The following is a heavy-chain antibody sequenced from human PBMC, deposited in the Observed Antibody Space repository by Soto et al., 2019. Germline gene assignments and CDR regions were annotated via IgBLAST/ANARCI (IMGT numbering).Heavy chain of an antibody. D-gene: IGHD3-3*01. CDR2: MNPNSGNT. CDR1: GYTFTSYD. V-gene: IGHV1-8*01. CDR3: ARGMHDFWSGYNWFDP. Sequence: VASVKVSCKASGYTFTSYDINWVRQATGQGLEWMGWMNPNSGNTGYAQKFQGRVTMTRNTSISTAYMELSSLRSEDTAVYYCARGMHDFWSGYNWFDPWGQGTLVTVSS. J-gene: IGHJ5*02.